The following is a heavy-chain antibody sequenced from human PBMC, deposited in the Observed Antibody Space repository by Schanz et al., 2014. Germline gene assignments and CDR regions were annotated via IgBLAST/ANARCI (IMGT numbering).Heavy chain of an antibody. CDR3: AKRCSSTSCSHGAFDI. Sequence: VQLVESGGGLVQPGGSLRLSCAASGFTFSSYGMHWVRQVPGKGLEWVAVVCYDGSKKYYADSVKGRFTISRDNSKNTLYLQMNSLRDEDTAMYYCAKRCSSTSCSHGAFDIWGQGTMVTVSS. V-gene: IGHV3-33*06. D-gene: IGHD2-2*01. J-gene: IGHJ3*02. CDR1: GFTFSSYG. CDR2: VCYDGSKK.